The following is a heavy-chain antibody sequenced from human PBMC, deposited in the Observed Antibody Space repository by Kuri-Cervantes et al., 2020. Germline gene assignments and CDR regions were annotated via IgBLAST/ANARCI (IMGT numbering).Heavy chain of an antibody. CDR2: INGGNGNT. CDR1: GYTFTSYG. Sequence: ASVKVSCKASGYTFTSYGISWVRQAPGQRLEWMGWINGGNGNTKISDKFQDRVSLNRDTSVSTAYMDLTNLRFEDTGVYFCAKDSPRVQVASTGWYDPWGQGAQVTVSS. D-gene: IGHD6-19*01. J-gene: IGHJ5*02. CDR3: AKDSPRVQVASTGWYDP. V-gene: IGHV1-3*01.